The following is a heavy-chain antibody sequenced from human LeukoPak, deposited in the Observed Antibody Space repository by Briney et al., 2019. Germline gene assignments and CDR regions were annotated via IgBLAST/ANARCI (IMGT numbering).Heavy chain of an antibody. CDR3: ARSAAAGLFDY. D-gene: IGHD6-13*01. Sequence: SETLTLTCTGSGGSISSYYWSWIRQPPGKGLEWIGEINHSGSTNYNPSLKSRVPISVHTSKNQCSLKLSSVTAADTAVYYCARSAAAGLFDYWGQGTLVTVSS. J-gene: IGHJ4*02. CDR2: INHSGST. V-gene: IGHV4-34*01. CDR1: GGSISSYY.